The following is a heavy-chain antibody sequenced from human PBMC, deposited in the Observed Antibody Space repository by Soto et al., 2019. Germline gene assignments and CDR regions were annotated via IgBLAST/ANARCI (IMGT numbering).Heavy chain of an antibody. CDR1: GAPIAVFY. D-gene: IGHD3-10*01. CDR2: LYYTGNT. CDR3: ARGGSEGGLDI. J-gene: IGHJ6*02. Sequence: QLQESDPGVVKPSETLSLTCTVSGAPIAVFYWTWIRQAPGKGLEWIGYLYYTGNTNYSPSLKSRVAMSMDTSKKHFYLTLTSATAADTAVYFCARGGSEGGLDIWGQGTTVTVSS. V-gene: IGHV4-59*01.